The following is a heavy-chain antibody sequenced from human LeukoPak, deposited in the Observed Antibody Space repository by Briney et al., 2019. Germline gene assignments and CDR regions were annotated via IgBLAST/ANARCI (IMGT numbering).Heavy chain of an antibody. J-gene: IGHJ4*02. D-gene: IGHD6-19*01. CDR2: INPNSGGT. V-gene: IGHV1-2*02. Sequence: ASVKVSCKASGYTFTDYYIHWVRQAPGQGLEWMGWINPNSGGTNYAQKFQGRVTMTRDTSISTAYMELSRLRSDDTGVYYCARSVLGPNIAVAGTFDYWGQGTLVTVSS. CDR3: ARSVLGPNIAVAGTFDY. CDR1: GYTFTDYY.